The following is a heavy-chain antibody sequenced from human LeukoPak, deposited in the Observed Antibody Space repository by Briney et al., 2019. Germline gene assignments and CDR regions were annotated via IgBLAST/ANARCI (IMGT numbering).Heavy chain of an antibody. CDR3: ARARIQLWEIDY. Sequence: SETLSLTCTVSGGSISSDYWSWIRQPPGKGLEWIGYIYYSGSTNYNPSLKSRVTISVDTSKNQFSLKLSSVTAADTAVYYCARARIQLWEIDYWGQGTLVTVSS. D-gene: IGHD5-18*01. V-gene: IGHV4-59*12. CDR1: GGSISSDY. CDR2: IYYSGST. J-gene: IGHJ4*02.